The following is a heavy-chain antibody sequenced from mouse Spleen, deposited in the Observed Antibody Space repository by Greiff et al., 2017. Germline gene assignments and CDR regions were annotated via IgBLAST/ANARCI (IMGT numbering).Heavy chain of an antibody. Sequence: EVKLVESGGGLVQPGGSLSLSCAASGFTFTDYYMSWVRQPPGKALEWLGFIRNKANGYTTEYSASVKGRFTISRDNSQSILYLQMNALRAEDSATYYCARSGYYFDYWGQGTTLTVSS. CDR2: IRNKANGYTT. CDR3: ARSGYYFDY. J-gene: IGHJ2*01. D-gene: IGHD1-2*01. CDR1: GFTFTDYY. V-gene: IGHV7-3*01.